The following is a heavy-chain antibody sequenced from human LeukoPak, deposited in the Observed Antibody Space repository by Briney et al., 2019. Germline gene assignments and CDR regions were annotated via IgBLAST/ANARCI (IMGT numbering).Heavy chain of an antibody. V-gene: IGHV1-69*13. J-gene: IGHJ4*02. CDR2: ITPISGTA. CDR3: TRDTFDSSGYFYYYFDY. Sequence: SVKVSCKASGGTFSSYAISWVRQAPGQGLEWMGGITPISGTANYAQKFQGRVTITADESTSTAYMELSSLRSEGTAIYFCTRDTFDSSGYFYYYFDYWGQGTLVTVSS. CDR1: GGTFSSYA. D-gene: IGHD3-22*01.